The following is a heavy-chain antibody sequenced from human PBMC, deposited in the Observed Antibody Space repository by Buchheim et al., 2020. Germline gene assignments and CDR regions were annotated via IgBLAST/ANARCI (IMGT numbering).Heavy chain of an antibody. J-gene: IGHJ5*02. CDR3: ARRQYSSSSSWFDP. CDR1: GYTFTSYN. V-gene: IGHV1-46*01. CDR2: INPTGGST. Sequence: QVQLVQSGAEVKKPGASVKVSCKTSGYTFTSYNMHWVRQAPGQGLEWMGVINPTGGSTNYAQKFQGRITMTRDTSTSTVYMELSSLRSEDTAVYYCARRQYSSSSSWFDPWGQGTL. D-gene: IGHD6-6*01.